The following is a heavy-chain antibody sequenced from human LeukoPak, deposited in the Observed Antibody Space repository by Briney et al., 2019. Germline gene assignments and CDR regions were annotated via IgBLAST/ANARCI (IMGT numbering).Heavy chain of an antibody. CDR1: GYTFTSYD. D-gene: IGHD3-9*01. V-gene: IGHV1-8*03. CDR2: MNPNSGNT. Sequence: ASVKVSCKASGYTFTSYDINWVRQATGQGLEWMGWMNPNSGNTGYAQKFQGRVTITRNTSISTAYVELSSLRSEDTAVYYCARGGILTGYYIFDYWGQGTLVTVSS. CDR3: ARGGILTGYYIFDY. J-gene: IGHJ4*02.